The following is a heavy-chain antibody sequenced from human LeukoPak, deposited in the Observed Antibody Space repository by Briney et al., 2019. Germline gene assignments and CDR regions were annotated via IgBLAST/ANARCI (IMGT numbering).Heavy chain of an antibody. J-gene: IGHJ5*02. CDR3: ARGKAIFGVVITNWFDP. D-gene: IGHD3-3*01. Sequence: SQTLSLTCAVSGGSISSGGYSWSWIRQPPGKGLEWIGYIYHSGSTYYNPSLKSRVTISVDRSKNQFSLKLSSVTAADTAVYYCARGKAIFGVVITNWFDPWGQGTLVTVSS. CDR2: IYHSGST. V-gene: IGHV4-30-2*01. CDR1: GGSISSGGYS.